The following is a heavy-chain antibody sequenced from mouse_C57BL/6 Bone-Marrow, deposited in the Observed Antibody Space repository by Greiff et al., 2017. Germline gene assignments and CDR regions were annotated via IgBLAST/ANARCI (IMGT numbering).Heavy chain of an antibody. J-gene: IGHJ3*01. CDR1: GYTFTDYN. D-gene: IGHD2-1*01. CDR2: INPNNGGT. CDR3: ARRARGNPAWFAY. V-gene: IGHV1-22*01. Sequence: VQLQQSGPELVKPGASVKMSCKASGYTFTDYNMHWVKQSHGKSLEWIGYINPNNGGTSYNQKFKGKATLTVTKSSSTAYMELRSLTSEDSAVYYCARRARGNPAWFAYWGQGTLVTVSA.